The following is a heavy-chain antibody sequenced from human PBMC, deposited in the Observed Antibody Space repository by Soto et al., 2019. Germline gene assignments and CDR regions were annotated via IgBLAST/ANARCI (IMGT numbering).Heavy chain of an antibody. V-gene: IGHV3-30*19. CDR3: ARWGTTGGLDV. CDR1: GFTFRSYV. Sequence: QVQLVESGGGVVQPGTSLRVSCVGSGFTFRSYVIHWVHQAPGKGLEWVALTSYDGTDKYYGDSVRGRFTISRDNSRNTVDLQMDSLRLEDTARYYCARWGTTGGLDVWGQGTLVSVSS. CDR2: TSYDGTDK. D-gene: IGHD3-16*01. J-gene: IGHJ1*01.